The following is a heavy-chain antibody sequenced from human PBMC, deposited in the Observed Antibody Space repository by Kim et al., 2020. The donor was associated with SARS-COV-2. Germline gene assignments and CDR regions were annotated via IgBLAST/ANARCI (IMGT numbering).Heavy chain of an antibody. Sequence: GGSLRLSCAASGFTVSSNYMSWVRQAPGKGLEWVSVIYSGGNTYYADSVKGRSTISRDNSKNTLHLEMNSLRAEDTAVYYCGRIAVAGREFIHEYNYYYYYGMDFWGQGTTVTVSS. CDR2: IYSGGNT. CDR3: GRIAVAGREFIHEYNYYYYYGMDF. J-gene: IGHJ6*02. CDR1: GFTVSSNY. D-gene: IGHD6-13*01. V-gene: IGHV3-53*01.